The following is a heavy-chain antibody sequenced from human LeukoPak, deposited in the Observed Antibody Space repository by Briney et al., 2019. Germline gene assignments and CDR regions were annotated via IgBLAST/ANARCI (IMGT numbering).Heavy chain of an antibody. V-gene: IGHV3-23*01. CDR3: AKASSNHPYYYYYVDV. CDR2: ISGSGGST. J-gene: IGHJ6*03. Sequence: PGGSLRLSCAAPGFTFSSYAMSWVRQAPGKGLEWVSAISGSGGSTYHADSVKGRFTISRDNSKNTLYLQMNNLRAEDTAVYYCAKASSNHPYYYYYVDVWGIGTTVTVSS. D-gene: IGHD4-11*01. CDR1: GFTFSSYA.